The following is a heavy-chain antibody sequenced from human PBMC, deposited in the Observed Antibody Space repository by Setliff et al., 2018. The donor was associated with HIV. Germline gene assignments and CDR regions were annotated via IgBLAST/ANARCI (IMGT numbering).Heavy chain of an antibody. CDR3: ARVGGPLFWLLY. CDR1: GDSLSNYV. V-gene: IGHV1-69*05. D-gene: IGHD3-22*01. J-gene: IGHJ4*02. CDR2: IVPLFGTT. Sequence: ASVKVSCKASGDSLSNYVITWVRRAPGQGLEWMGGIVPLFGTTNYAQNFQGRLTITTDQIMTTAYMELTSLRSEDTAVYYCARVGGPLFWLLYWGQGTLVTVSS.